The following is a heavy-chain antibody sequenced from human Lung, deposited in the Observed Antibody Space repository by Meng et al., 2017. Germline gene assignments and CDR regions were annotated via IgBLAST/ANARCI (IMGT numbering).Heavy chain of an antibody. Sequence: VQLKSWGAGLLKPSEPLSLSCVVSGGAFSDYYWSWIRQPPGKGLEWIGEINHSGSTNYNPSLESRATISVDTSQNNLSLKLSSVTAADSAVYYCARGPTTMAHDFDYWGQGTLVTVSS. V-gene: IGHV4-34*01. J-gene: IGHJ4*02. D-gene: IGHD4-11*01. CDR2: INHSGST. CDR3: ARGPTTMAHDFDY. CDR1: GGAFSDYY.